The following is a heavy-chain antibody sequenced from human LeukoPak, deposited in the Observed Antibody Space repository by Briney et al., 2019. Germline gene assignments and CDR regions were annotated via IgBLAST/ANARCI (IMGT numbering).Heavy chain of an antibody. V-gene: IGHV4-61*08. J-gene: IGHJ4*02. CDR1: GGSISSGGYS. Sequence: PSETLSLTCAVSGGSISSGGYSWSWIRQPPGKGLEWIGYIYYSGSTNYNPSLKSRVTISVDTSKNQFSLKLSSVTAADTAVYYCARGGSGAHDYGDYIPFDYWGQGTLVTVSS. D-gene: IGHD4-17*01. CDR3: ARGGSGAHDYGDYIPFDY. CDR2: IYYSGST.